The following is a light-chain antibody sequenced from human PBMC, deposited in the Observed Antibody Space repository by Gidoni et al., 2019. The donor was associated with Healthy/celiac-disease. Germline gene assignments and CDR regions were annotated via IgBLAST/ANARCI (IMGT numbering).Light chain of an antibody. Sequence: QSALTQPASVSGSPGQSITISCTGTRSDVGSYNLVSWYQQHPGKAPKLMIYEGGKRPSGVSNRFSGSKSGNTASLTISGLQAEDEADYYCCSYAGSSTGVFGGGTKLTVL. CDR1: RSDVGSYNL. V-gene: IGLV2-23*01. CDR2: EGG. CDR3: CSYAGSSTGV. J-gene: IGLJ2*01.